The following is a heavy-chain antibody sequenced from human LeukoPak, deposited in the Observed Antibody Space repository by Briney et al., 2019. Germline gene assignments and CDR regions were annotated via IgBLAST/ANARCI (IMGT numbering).Heavy chain of an antibody. CDR2: INHSGST. CDR3: ARVRLLGGYSSGPGPFDY. J-gene: IGHJ4*02. D-gene: IGHD6-19*01. V-gene: IGHV4-34*01. CDR1: GGSFSGYY. Sequence: SETLSLTCAVYGGSFSGYYWGWIRQPPGKGLEWIGEINHSGSTNYNPSLKSRVTISVDTSKNQFSLKLSSVTAADTAVYYCARVRLLGGYSSGPGPFDYWGQGTLVTVSS.